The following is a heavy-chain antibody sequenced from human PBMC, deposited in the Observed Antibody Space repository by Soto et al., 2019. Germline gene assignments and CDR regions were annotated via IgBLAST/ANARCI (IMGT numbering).Heavy chain of an antibody. D-gene: IGHD5-12*01. CDR2: ISAYNGNT. CDR3: AREGSSGYDVDY. Sequence: GASVKVSCQASGYTFTRYGICWVGQPPGQGLEWMGWISAYNGNTNYAQKLQGRVTMTTDTSTSTAYMEPRSLRSDDTAVYYCAREGSSGYDVDYWGQGTLVTVSS. CDR1: GYTFTRYG. V-gene: IGHV1-18*01. J-gene: IGHJ4*02.